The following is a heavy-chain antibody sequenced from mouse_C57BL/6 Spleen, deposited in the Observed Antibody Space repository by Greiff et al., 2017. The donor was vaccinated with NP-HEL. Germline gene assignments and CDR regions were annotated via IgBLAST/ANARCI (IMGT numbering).Heavy chain of an antibody. CDR1: GYAFSSYW. J-gene: IGHJ1*03. CDR2: IYPGDGDT. CDR3: ARVPLTTVVGDWYFDV. D-gene: IGHD1-1*01. Sequence: VKLMESGAELVKPGASVKISCKASGYAFSSYWMNWVKQRPGKGLEWIGQIYPGDGDTNYNGKFKGKATLTADKSSSTAYMQLSSLTSEDSAVYFCARVPLTTVVGDWYFDVWGTGTTVTVSS. V-gene: IGHV1-80*01.